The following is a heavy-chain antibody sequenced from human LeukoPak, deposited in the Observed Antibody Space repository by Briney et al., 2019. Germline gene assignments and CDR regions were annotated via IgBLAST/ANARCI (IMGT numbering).Heavy chain of an antibody. V-gene: IGHV4-61*08. CDR2: IYYSGST. CDR3: ARMGEGPAFDY. Sequence: SETLSLTCTVSGGSISSGGYYWSWIRQPPGKGLEWIGYIYYSGSTNYNPSLKSRVTISVDTSKNQFSLKLSSVTAADTAVYYCARMGEGPAFDYWGQGTLVTVSS. CDR1: GGSISSGGYY. D-gene: IGHD3-16*01. J-gene: IGHJ4*02.